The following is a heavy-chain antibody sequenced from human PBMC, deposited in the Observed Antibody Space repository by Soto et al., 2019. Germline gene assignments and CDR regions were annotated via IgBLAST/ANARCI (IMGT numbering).Heavy chain of an antibody. CDR1: GYTFTSYD. D-gene: IGHD3-3*01. Sequence: QVQLVQSGAEVKKPGASVKVSCKASGYTFTSYDINWVRQATGQGLEWMGWMNPNSGNTGHAQKFQGRVTMTRNTSISTAYMGLSRLGSEGTAVYYCAGLSAYYDFWSGFLSYYYYGMDVWGQGTTVTVSS. V-gene: IGHV1-8*01. CDR3: AGLSAYYDFWSGFLSYYYYGMDV. CDR2: MNPNSGNT. J-gene: IGHJ6*02.